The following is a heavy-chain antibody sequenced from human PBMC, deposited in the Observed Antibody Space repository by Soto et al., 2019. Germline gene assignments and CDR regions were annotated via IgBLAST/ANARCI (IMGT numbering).Heavy chain of an antibody. CDR3: AHKRDVSRGFKS. Sequence: SGPTLVNPTQPLPLTCTFSGFSFSINGVAVGWIRQPPGQALEWIALIYWDDDQRYNPSLKNRLTITKDISRNQVVLTMTNMDPVDTATYYCAHKRDVSRGFKSWGQGTLVTVSS. CDR1: GFSFSINGVA. CDR2: IYWDDDQ. J-gene: IGHJ5*01. V-gene: IGHV2-5*02.